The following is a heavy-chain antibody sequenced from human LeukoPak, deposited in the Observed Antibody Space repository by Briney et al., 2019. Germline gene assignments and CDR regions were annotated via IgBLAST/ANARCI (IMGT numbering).Heavy chain of an antibody. V-gene: IGHV4-61*02. Sequence: SETLSLTCTVSGGSISSGSYYWSWTRQPAGKGLEWIGRIYTSGSTNYNPSLKSRVTISVDTSKNQFSLKLSSVTAADTAVYYCASTQLDAFDIWGQGTMVTVSS. D-gene: IGHD1-1*01. CDR3: ASTQLDAFDI. CDR1: GGSISSGSYY. CDR2: IYTSGST. J-gene: IGHJ3*02.